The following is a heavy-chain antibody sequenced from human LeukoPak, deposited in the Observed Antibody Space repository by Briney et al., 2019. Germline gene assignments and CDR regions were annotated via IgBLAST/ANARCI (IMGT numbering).Heavy chain of an antibody. CDR1: GGSISSYY. J-gene: IGHJ5*02. CDR3: ASQYDFWSFDP. D-gene: IGHD3-3*01. CDR2: IYYSGST. Sequence: PSETLSLTCTVSGGSISSYYWSWIRQPPGKGLEWIGYIYYSGSTNYNPSLKRRVTISVDTPKKELSLKLTSVTAADTAVYYCASQYDFWSFDPWGQGTLVTVSS. V-gene: IGHV4-59*08.